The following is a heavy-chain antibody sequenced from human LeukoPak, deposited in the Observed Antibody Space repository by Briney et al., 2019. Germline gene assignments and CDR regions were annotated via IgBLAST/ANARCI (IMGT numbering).Heavy chain of an antibody. CDR2: IYYSGST. CDR3: ARHNNWSDP. J-gene: IGHJ5*02. Sequence: SETLSLTCTDSGGSISSSSYYWGWIRQPPGKGLEWIGSIYYSGSTYYNPSLKSRVTISVDTSKNQFSLKLSSVTAADTAVYYCARHNNWSDPWGQGTLVTVSS. V-gene: IGHV4-39*01. CDR1: GGSISSSSYY.